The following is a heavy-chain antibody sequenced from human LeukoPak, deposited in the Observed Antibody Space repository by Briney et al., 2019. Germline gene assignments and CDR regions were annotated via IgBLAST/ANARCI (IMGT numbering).Heavy chain of an antibody. CDR3: AEQTIAVAGTLFDI. CDR2: IYYSGST. CDR1: GGSISSYY. V-gene: IGHV4-59*01. J-gene: IGHJ3*02. Sequence: SETLSLTCTVSGGSISSYYWSWIRQPPGKGLEWIGYIYYSGSTNYNPSLKSRVTISVDTSKNQFSLKLSSVTAADTAVYYCAEQTIAVAGTLFDIWGQGTMVTVSS. D-gene: IGHD6-19*01.